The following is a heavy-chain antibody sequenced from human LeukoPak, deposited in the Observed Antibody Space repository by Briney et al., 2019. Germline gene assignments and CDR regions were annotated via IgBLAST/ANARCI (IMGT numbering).Heavy chain of an antibody. CDR2: INHSGST. J-gene: IGHJ4*02. CDR3: ARRSQSLGYCSGGSCRAKIFDY. V-gene: IGHV4-34*01. D-gene: IGHD2-15*01. CDR1: GGSFSGYY. Sequence: PSKTLSLTCAVYGGSFSGYYWSWIRQPPGKGLEWIGEINHSGSTNYNPSLKSRVTISVDTSKNQFSLKLSSVTAADTAVYYCARRSQSLGYCSGGSCRAKIFDYWGQGTLVTVSS.